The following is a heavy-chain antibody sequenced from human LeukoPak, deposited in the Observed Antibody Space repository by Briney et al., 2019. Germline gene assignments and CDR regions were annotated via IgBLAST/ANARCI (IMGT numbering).Heavy chain of an antibody. J-gene: IGHJ4*02. D-gene: IGHD2-15*01. Sequence: PSETLSLTCTVSGGSISSSNYYWGWIRQPPGKGLEWIGSIYYSGSIYYNPSLKSRFTISVDTSKNQFSLKLTSVTAADTGVYYCAIQRGHCSGGSRYGMFVYWGQGPLVPVSS. CDR1: GGSISSSNYY. V-gene: IGHV4-39*01. CDR3: AIQRGHCSGGSRYGMFVY. CDR2: IYYSGSI.